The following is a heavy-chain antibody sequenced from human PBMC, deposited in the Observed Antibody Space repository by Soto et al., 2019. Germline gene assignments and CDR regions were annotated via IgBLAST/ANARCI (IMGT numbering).Heavy chain of an antibody. CDR1: GGSISSGGYS. V-gene: IGHV4-30-2*01. CDR2: IYHSGST. Sequence: TLSLTCAVSGGSISSGGYSWSWIRQPPGKGLEWIGYIYHSGSTYYNPSLKSRVTISVDRSKNQFSLKLSSVTAADTAVYYCARERVATTHFDYWGQGTLVTVSS. D-gene: IGHD5-12*01. J-gene: IGHJ4*02. CDR3: ARERVATTHFDY.